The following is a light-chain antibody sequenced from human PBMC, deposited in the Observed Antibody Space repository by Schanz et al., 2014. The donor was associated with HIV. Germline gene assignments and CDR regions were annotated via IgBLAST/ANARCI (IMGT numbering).Light chain of an antibody. V-gene: IGLV3-21*04. Sequence: SYELAQPPSVSVAPGKTASIPCGENNIGSNSVHWYQQRPGQAPVLVISYDTDRPSGIPERFSGSNSGNTATLTISRVEAGDEADYYCQVWDSGSDHVVFGSGTKPTVL. CDR3: QVWDSGSDHVV. CDR1: NIGSNS. CDR2: YDT. J-gene: IGLJ2*01.